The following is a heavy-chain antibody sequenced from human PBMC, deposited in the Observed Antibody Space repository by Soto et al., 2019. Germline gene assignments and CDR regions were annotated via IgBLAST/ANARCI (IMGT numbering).Heavy chain of an antibody. V-gene: IGHV4-4*07. Sequence: SETLSLTCTVSGGSVTTYYWSWIRQPAGKGLEWIGRIYRGGSTNYSPSLRSRVTVSVDMSKNQFSLKLSSVTAADTAVYYWARGPGGFGEFSLDYWGQGTRVTVAS. CDR1: GGSVTTYY. CDR3: ARGPGGFGEFSLDY. D-gene: IGHD3-10*01. CDR2: IYRGGST. J-gene: IGHJ4*02.